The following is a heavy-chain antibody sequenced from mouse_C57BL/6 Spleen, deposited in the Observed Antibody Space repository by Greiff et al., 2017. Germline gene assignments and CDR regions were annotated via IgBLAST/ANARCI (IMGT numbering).Heavy chain of an antibody. CDR3: ARGRRVLDY. J-gene: IGHJ2*01. D-gene: IGHD1-1*01. V-gene: IGHV1-50*01. CDR1: GYTFTSYW. Sequence: VQLQQSGAELVKPGASVKLSCKASGYTFTSYWMQWVKQRPGQGLEWIGEIDPSDSYTNYNQKFKGKATLTVDTSSSTAYMQLSSLTSEDSAVYYCARGRRVLDYWGQGTTLTVSS. CDR2: IDPSDSYT.